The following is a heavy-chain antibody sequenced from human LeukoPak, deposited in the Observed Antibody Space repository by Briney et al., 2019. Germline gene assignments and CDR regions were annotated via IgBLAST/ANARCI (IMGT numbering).Heavy chain of an antibody. CDR2: TYYKSKWYN. J-gene: IGHJ4*02. CDR1: GGSVSSNNAA. V-gene: IGHV6-1*01. CDR3: ARDSLGGPLFDY. Sequence: SQTLSLTCAISGGSVSSNNAAWNWIRQSPSRGLEWLGRTYYKSKWYNDCAVSVKSRISINPDTSKNQFSLQLNSVTPEDTAVYYCARDSLGGPLFDYWGQGTLVTVSS. D-gene: IGHD3-16*01.